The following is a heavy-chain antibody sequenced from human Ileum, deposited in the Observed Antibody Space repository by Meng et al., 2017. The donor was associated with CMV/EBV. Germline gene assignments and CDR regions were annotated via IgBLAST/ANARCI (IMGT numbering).Heavy chain of an antibody. J-gene: IGHJ3*02. V-gene: IGHV3-30*04. CDR3: ARESAIFGVVTLTIPIDGFDI. D-gene: IGHD3-3*01. Sequence: GGSLRLSCAASGFSLSRYTMHWVRQAPGKGLEWVAVTSHDANKDWYADSVKGRFTISRDNSKDTLYLQMNSLRRDDTGVYYCARESAIFGVVTLTIPIDGFDIWGEGTMVTVSS. CDR2: TSHDANKD. CDR1: GFSLSRYT.